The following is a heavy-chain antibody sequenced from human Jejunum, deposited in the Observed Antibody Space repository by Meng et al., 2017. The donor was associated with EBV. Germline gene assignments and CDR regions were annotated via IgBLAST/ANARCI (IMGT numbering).Heavy chain of an antibody. D-gene: IGHD5-24*01. Sequence: HLDAAWPRLAKPSSTLPLTCAVLCRAISTGNWWSWLPPPPGKGLEYLGDIHHSGRTKYNPSLKRRVTISVDKYNNHFSLKLSSVTAADTAVHYCARDRGVEDYWGQGTLVTVSS. CDR2: IHHSGRT. CDR3: ARDRGVEDY. J-gene: IGHJ4*02. CDR1: CRAISTGNW. V-gene: IGHV4-4*02.